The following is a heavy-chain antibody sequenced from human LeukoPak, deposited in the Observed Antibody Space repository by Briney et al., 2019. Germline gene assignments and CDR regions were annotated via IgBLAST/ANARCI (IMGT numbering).Heavy chain of an antibody. CDR1: GFTFSSYA. CDR2: ISGGGGST. CDR3: AKVRAGHYFDY. D-gene: IGHD6-19*01. J-gene: IGHJ4*02. Sequence: GGSLRLSCAASGFTFSSYAMSWVRQAPGKGLEWVSAISGGGGSTYYADSVKGRFTTSRDNSKNTLYLQMNSLRAEDTAVYYCAKVRAGHYFDYWGQGTLVTVSS. V-gene: IGHV3-23*01.